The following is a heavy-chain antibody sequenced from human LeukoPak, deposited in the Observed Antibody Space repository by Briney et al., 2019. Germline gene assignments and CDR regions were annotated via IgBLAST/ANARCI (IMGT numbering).Heavy chain of an antibody. CDR1: GFTFSSYT. Sequence: GGSLRLSCAASGFTFSSYTMNWVRQAPGKRLEWVSSIGSGSSYIYYADSVKGRFSISRDNAKNSLYLQLSSLRVEDTAVYYCARARGSCAGGRCYSEYWGQGTLVTVSS. D-gene: IGHD2-8*02. CDR2: IGSGSSYI. CDR3: ARARGSCAGGRCYSEY. V-gene: IGHV3-21*01. J-gene: IGHJ4*02.